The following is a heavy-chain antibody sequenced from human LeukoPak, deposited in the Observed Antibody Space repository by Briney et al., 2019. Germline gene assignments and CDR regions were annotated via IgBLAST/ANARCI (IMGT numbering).Heavy chain of an antibody. V-gene: IGHV3-23*01. J-gene: IGHJ3*02. CDR3: AKDGGSDPDSFDI. Sequence: PGGTLRLSCAASGFTFDSYGMNWVRQAPGKGLEWVSGISGSGVYTYYADSVKGRFTISRDNTKNSLYLQMNSLRAEDTAVYYCAKDGGSDPDSFDIWGQGTMVTVSS. CDR2: ISGSGVYT. CDR1: GFTFDSYG. D-gene: IGHD2-15*01.